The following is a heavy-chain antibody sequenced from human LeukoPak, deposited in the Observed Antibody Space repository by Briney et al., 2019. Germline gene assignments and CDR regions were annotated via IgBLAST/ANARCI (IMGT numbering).Heavy chain of an antibody. CDR2: IYHSGST. D-gene: IGHD3-10*01. CDR3: ARAETDHYYFDY. Sequence: PSETLSLTCTVSGYSISSGYYWGWIRQPPGKGLEWIGSIYHSGSTYYNPSLKSRVTISVDTSKNQFSLKLSSVTAADTAVYYCARAETDHYYFDYLGQGILVTVSS. V-gene: IGHV4-38-2*02. CDR1: GYSISSGYY. J-gene: IGHJ4*02.